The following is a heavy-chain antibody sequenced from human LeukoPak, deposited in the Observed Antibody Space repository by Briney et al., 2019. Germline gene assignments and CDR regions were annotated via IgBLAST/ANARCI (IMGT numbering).Heavy chain of an antibody. CDR1: GYSISTGYY. CDR3: ARPRGSGSYYNGGRYYFDY. Sequence: PSETLSLTCTVSGYSISTGYYWGWIRQPPGKGLEWIGSIYHSGSTYYNPSLKSRVTISVDTSKNQFSLKLSSVTAADTAVYYCARPRGSGSYYNGGRYYFDYWGQGTLVTVSS. J-gene: IGHJ4*02. D-gene: IGHD3-10*01. V-gene: IGHV4-38-2*02. CDR2: IYHSGST.